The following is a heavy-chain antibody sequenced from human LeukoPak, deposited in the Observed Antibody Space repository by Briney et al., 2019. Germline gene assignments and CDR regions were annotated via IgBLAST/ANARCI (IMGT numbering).Heavy chain of an antibody. CDR1: GFTFDDYT. J-gene: IGHJ6*03. V-gene: IGHV3-43D*04. D-gene: IGHD3-10*01. CDR2: ISWDGGST. Sequence: TGGSLRLSCAAPGFTFDDYTMHWVRQAPGKGLEWVSLISWDGGSTYYADSVKGRFTISRDNSKNSLYLQMNSLRAEDTALYYCAKGHYYGSGSYYNVDYYYYMDVWGKGTTVTVSS. CDR3: AKGHYYGSGSYYNVDYYYYMDV.